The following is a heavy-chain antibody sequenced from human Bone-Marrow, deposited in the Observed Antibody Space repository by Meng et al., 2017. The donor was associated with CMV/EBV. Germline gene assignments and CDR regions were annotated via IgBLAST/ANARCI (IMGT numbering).Heavy chain of an antibody. D-gene: IGHD3-22*01. CDR1: YT. J-gene: IGHJ1*01. CDR2: IIPILGIA. Sequence: YTIDWVRQAPGQGLEWMGGIIPILGIAHYAQKFQGRVTITADKSTSTAYMELTSLRSDDTAVYYCARDLQDYYDSSGYYWGGGYFQHWGQGTLVTVSS. CDR3: ARDLQDYYDSSGYYWGGGYFQH. V-gene: IGHV1-69*10.